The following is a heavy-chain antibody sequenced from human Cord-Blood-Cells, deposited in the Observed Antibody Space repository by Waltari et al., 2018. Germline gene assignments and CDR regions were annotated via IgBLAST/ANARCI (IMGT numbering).Heavy chain of an antibody. CDR3: ARDEDWNYFDY. J-gene: IGHJ4*02. D-gene: IGHD1-1*01. CDR2: IIPILGIA. Sequence: QVNLWQSRSQGNQPGSSVKVTCEASVATLGSYAISRVRQDPGQGLEWMGRIIPILGIANYAQKFQGRVTITADKSTSTAYMELSSLRSEDTAVYYCARDEDWNYFDYWGQGTLVTVSS. V-gene: IGHV1-69*09. CDR1: VATLGSYA.